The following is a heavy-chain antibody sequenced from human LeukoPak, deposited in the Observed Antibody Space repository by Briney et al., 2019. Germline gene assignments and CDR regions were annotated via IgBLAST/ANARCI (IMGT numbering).Heavy chain of an antibody. J-gene: IGHJ4*02. CDR1: GYTFTGYY. CDR2: INPNSGAT. D-gene: IGHD3-9*01. Sequence: RASVKVSCKASGYTFTGYYMHWVRQAPGQGLEWMGWINPNSGATNFAQKFQGRVSMTRDTSISTAYMELSSLRSDDTAVYYCARADILTAYYTLDFWGQGTLVTVPS. V-gene: IGHV1-2*02. CDR3: ARADILTAYYTLDF.